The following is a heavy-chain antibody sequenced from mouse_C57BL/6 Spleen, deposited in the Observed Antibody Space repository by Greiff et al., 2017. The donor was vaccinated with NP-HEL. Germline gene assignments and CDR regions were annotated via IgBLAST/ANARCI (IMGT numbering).Heavy chain of an antibody. CDR2: FYPGSGSI. CDR3: ARHAFYYGSSPYYFDY. D-gene: IGHD1-1*01. V-gene: IGHV1-62-2*01. J-gene: IGHJ2*01. CDR1: GYTFTEYP. Sequence: VQLQQSGAELVKPGASVKLSCKASGYTFTEYPIHWVKQRSGQGLEWIGWFYPGSGSIKYNEKFKDKATLTADKSSSTVYMELSRLTSEDSAVYFCARHAFYYGSSPYYFDYWGQGTTLTVSS.